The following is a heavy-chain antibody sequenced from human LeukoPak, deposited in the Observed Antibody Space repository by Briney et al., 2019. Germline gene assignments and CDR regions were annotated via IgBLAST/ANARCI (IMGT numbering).Heavy chain of an antibody. CDR2: INSADNVE. CDR3: ARDTVNGPFVINLDL. J-gene: IGHJ5*02. V-gene: IGHV3-48*03. D-gene: IGHD2-8*01. Sequence: GRSLRLSCAASGFSLRSSEMNWVSQAPGKGTEWVAQINSADNVEYYTDSVRGRFTMSRDNANDLLYLQMNSLRDEDTSVYYCARDTVNGPFVINLDLWGQGVLVSVSS. CDR1: GFSLRSSE.